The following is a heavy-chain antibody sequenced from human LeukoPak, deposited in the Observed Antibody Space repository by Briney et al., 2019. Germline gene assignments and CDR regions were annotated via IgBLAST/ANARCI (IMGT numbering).Heavy chain of an antibody. CDR2: IYPGDSDT. Sequence: GESLKISCKGSGYSFTSYWIGWVRQMPGKGLEWMGIIYPGDSDTRYSPSFQGQVTISADKSISTAYLQWSSLKASDTAMYYCARLSLARITIFGFEEPFDYWGQGTLVTVSS. CDR3: ARLSLARITIFGFEEPFDY. J-gene: IGHJ4*02. CDR1: GYSFTSYW. V-gene: IGHV5-51*01. D-gene: IGHD3-3*01.